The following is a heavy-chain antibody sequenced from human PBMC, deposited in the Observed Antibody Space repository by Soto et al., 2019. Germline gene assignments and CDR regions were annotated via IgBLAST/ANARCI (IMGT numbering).Heavy chain of an antibody. D-gene: IGHD3-3*01. J-gene: IGHJ6*02. Sequence: QVQLQESGPGLVKPSETLSLTCNVSGGSISSYYWTWIRQPPGKGLEWIGYVYKTGSTNYNPSLKSRVTISLGTSKNQFFLNLSSVTSADTAVYYCAGMSFTVFGEVIDNFYFYGMDVWGQGTTVTVSS. CDR2: VYKTGST. CDR1: GGSISSYY. CDR3: AGMSFTVFGEVIDNFYFYGMDV. V-gene: IGHV4-59*03.